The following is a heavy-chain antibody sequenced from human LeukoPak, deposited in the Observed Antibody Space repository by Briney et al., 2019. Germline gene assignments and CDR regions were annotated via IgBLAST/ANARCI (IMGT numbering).Heavy chain of an antibody. V-gene: IGHV3-23*01. CDR1: GFTFSSYA. Sequence: GGSLRLSCAASGFTFSSYAMSWVRQAPGKGLEWASAISGSGGSTYYADSVKGRFTISRDNSKNTLYLQMNSLRAEDTAVYYCASGPRPYFDYWGQGTLVTVSS. CDR2: ISGSGGST. CDR3: ASGPRPYFDY. D-gene: IGHD6-25*01. J-gene: IGHJ4*02.